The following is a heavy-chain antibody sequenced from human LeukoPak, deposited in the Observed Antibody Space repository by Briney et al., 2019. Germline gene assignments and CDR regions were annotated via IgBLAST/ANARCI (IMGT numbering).Heavy chain of an antibody. CDR2: IYHSGST. CDR3: ARALVRSYFQH. CDR1: GGSLSSSNW. Sequence: SETLSLTCAVSGGSLSSSNWWSWVRQPPGKGLEWIGEIYHSGSTNYNPSLKSRVTISVDKSKNPFSLNLSSVTAADTAVYYCARALVRSYFQHWGQGTLVTVSS. D-gene: IGHD3-22*01. V-gene: IGHV4-4*02. J-gene: IGHJ1*01.